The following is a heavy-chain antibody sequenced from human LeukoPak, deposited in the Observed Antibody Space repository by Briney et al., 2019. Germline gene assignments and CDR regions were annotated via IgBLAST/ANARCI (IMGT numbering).Heavy chain of an antibody. Sequence: ASVKVSCKASGYTFTSYAMHWVRQAPGQRLEWMGWINAGNGNTKYSQKFQGRVTITRDTSASTAYMELSSLRSEDTAVYYCARGGYRSSTSCYDLTFDYWSQGTLVTVSS. J-gene: IGHJ4*02. V-gene: IGHV1-3*01. CDR1: GYTFTSYA. CDR2: INAGNGNT. D-gene: IGHD2-2*01. CDR3: ARGGYRSSTSCYDLTFDY.